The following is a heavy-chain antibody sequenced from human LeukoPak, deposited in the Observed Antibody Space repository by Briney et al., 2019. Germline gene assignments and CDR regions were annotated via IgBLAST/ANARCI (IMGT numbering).Heavy chain of an antibody. Sequence: ASVKVSCKASGGTFSSYAISWVRQAPGQGLEWMGGIIPIFGTANYAQKFQGRVTITADESTSTAYMELSSLRSEDTAVYYCARDRATAWYFDLWGRGTLATVSS. J-gene: IGHJ2*01. D-gene: IGHD5-12*01. CDR3: ARDRATAWYFDL. CDR1: GGTFSSYA. V-gene: IGHV1-69*13. CDR2: IIPIFGTA.